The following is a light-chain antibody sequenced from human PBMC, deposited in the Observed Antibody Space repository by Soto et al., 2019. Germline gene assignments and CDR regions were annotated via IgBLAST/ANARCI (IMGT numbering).Light chain of an antibody. V-gene: IGKV3-15*01. CDR2: GAS. J-gene: IGKJ4*01. CDR3: QKRSNWPLT. Sequence: EIVMTQSPATLSVSPGERATLSCRASQSVSSNLAWYQQKPGQAPRLLIYGASTRATGIPARFSGSGSGTEFTLTISSLQSEDFAVYYCQKRSNWPLTFGGGTKV. CDR1: QSVSSN.